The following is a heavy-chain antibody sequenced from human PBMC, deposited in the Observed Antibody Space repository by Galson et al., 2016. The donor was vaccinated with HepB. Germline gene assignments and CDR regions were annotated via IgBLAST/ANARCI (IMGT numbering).Heavy chain of an antibody. J-gene: IGHJ4*03. CDR2: ISSSSSYI. V-gene: IGHV3-21*01. CDR3: AREPHDFGDYGVDY. D-gene: IGHD4-17*01. CDR1: GFSFSTHS. Sequence: SLRLSCAASGFSFSTHSMDWVRQAPGKGLEWVSYISSSSSYISYADSVKGRFTISRDNAKNSLYLQLNSLRAEDTAVYYCAREPHDFGDYGVDYWGQGTTVTVSS.